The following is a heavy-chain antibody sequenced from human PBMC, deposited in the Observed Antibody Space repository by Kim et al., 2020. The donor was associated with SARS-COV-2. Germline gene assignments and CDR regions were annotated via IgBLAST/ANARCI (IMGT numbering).Heavy chain of an antibody. Sequence: GGSLRLSCAASGITVRSNYMSWVRQAPGKGLEWVSVIYSGGSTFYSDSVKGRFSISRDNSKNTLYLQMNSLRAEDTAVYYCARDLMAAGVMDVWGQGTMVTVSS. D-gene: IGHD3-10*01. CDR3: ARDLMAAGVMDV. CDR2: IYSGGST. V-gene: IGHV3-53*01. CDR1: GITVRSNY. J-gene: IGHJ6*02.